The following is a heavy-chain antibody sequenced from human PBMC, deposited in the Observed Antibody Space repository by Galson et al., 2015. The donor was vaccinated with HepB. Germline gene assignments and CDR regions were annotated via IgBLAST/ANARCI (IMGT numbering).Heavy chain of an antibody. CDR3: AKAFGLYGSASPITYY. CDR2: ISGSGGST. V-gene: IGHV3-23*01. J-gene: IGHJ4*02. Sequence: SLRLSCAASGFTFSSYAMSWVRQAPGKGLEWVSAISGSGGSTYYADSVKGRFTISRDNSKNTLNLQMNSLRAEDTAVYYCAKAFGLYGSASPITYYWGQGTLVTVSS. CDR1: GFTFSSYA. D-gene: IGHD3-10*01.